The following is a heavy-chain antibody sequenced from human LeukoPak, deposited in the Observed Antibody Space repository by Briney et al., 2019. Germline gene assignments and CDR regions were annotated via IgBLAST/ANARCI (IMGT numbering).Heavy chain of an antibody. Sequence: GGSLRLSCAASGFSFSGKGMHWVRQAPGKGLEWVAFIRYDGSNKYYGDSMRGRFTVSRDNSKNTLYLQMNSLRAEDTAVYYCAKDLACSGTTCHKTVDYWGQGTLVSVSS. CDR1: GFSFSGKG. CDR3: AKDLACSGTTCHKTVDY. CDR2: IRYDGSNK. J-gene: IGHJ4*02. V-gene: IGHV3-30*02. D-gene: IGHD2-2*02.